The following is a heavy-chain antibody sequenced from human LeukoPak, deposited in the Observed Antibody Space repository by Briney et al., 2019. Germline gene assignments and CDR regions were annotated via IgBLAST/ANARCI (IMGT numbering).Heavy chain of an antibody. CDR1: GFTLSSYG. D-gene: IGHD6-13*01. V-gene: IGHV3-30*02. Sequence: GGSLRLSCAASGFTLSSYGMHWVRQAPGKGLEWVAFIRYDGSNKYYADSVKGRFTISTDNSKNTLYLQMNSLRAEDTAVYYCAKGPLPGIAAAAHNWFDPWGQGTLVTVSS. J-gene: IGHJ5*02. CDR3: AKGPLPGIAAAAHNWFDP. CDR2: IRYDGSNK.